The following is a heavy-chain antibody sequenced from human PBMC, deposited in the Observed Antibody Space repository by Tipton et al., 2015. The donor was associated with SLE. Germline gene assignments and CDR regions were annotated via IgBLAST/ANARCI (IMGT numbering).Heavy chain of an antibody. CDR1: GHSISSGYY. Sequence: TLSLTCTVSGHSISSGYYWDWVRQPPGKGLEWIGNIHPSGRTYYNPSLRSRVTISVDTSKNQFSLKLNSVTAADTAVYYCARGGLVIAHFDPWGQGTLVTVSS. D-gene: IGHD2-15*01. J-gene: IGHJ5*02. CDR3: ARGGLVIAHFDP. V-gene: IGHV4-38-2*02. CDR2: IHPSGRT.